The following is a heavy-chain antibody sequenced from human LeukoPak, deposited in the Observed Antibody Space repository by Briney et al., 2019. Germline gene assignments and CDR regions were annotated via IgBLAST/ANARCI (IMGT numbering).Heavy chain of an antibody. V-gene: IGHV1-69*01. D-gene: IGHD3-9*01. CDR3: ARGSGPRYDILTGYLYFDY. CDR1: GGTFSSYA. J-gene: IGHJ4*02. Sequence: SVKVSCKASGGTFSSYAISWVRQAPGQGLEWMGGIIPIFGTANYAQKFQGRVTITADESTSTAYMELSSLRSEDTAVYYCARGSGPRYDILTGYLYFDYWGQGTLVTVSS. CDR2: IIPIFGTA.